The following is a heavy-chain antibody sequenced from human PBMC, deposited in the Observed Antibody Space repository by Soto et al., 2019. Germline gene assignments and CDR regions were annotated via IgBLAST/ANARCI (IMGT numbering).Heavy chain of an antibody. J-gene: IGHJ4*02. CDR2: IHHSGST. Sequence: SETLSLTCAVSCYSISSVYYWGWIRQHPGKGLEWLVSIHHSGSTYYNPSLKSRVTISVDTSKNQFSLKLSSVTAAGTAVDYCPRGIVGGSYHYFEYTGQGALVAVCS. V-gene: IGHV4-38-2*01. D-gene: IGHD1-26*01. CDR3: PRGIVGGSYHYFEY. CDR1: CYSISSVYY.